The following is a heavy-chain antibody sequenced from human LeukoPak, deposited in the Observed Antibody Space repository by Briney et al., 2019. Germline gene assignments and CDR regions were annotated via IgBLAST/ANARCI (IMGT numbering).Heavy chain of an antibody. CDR1: GGSISSSSYY. Sequence: SETLSLTCTVSGGSISSSSYYWGWIRQPPGKGLEWIGSIYYSGSTFYNPSLKSRVTISVDTSKNQFSLKLSSVTAADTALYFCASRGVVRGISYYFDYWGQGTLVTVSS. J-gene: IGHJ4*02. CDR2: IYYSGST. D-gene: IGHD3-10*02. V-gene: IGHV4-39*07. CDR3: ASRGVVRGISYYFDY.